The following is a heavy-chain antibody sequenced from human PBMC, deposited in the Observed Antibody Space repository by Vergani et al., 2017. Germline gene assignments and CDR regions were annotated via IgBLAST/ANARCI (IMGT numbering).Heavy chain of an antibody. D-gene: IGHD2-2*02. J-gene: IGHJ3*02. V-gene: IGHV3-7*01. CDR1: GFTFSSYS. Sequence: EVQLVESGGGLVKRGGSLRLSCAASGFTFSSYSMNWVRQAPGKGLEWVANIKQDGSEKYYVDSVKGRFTISRDNAKNSLYLQMNSLRAEDTAVYYCARDNKYCSSTSCYTRAFSTIWGQGTMVTVSS. CDR2: IKQDGSEK. CDR3: ARDNKYCSSTSCYTRAFSTI.